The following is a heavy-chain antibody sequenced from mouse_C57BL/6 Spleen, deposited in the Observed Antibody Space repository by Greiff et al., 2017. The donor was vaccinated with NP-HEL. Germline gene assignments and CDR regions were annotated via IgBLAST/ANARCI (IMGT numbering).Heavy chain of an antibody. CDR3: AIPAGSSWFAY. CDR1: GFTFSDYG. CDR2: ISSGSSTI. Sequence: EVQRVESGGGLVKPGGSLKLSCAASGFTFSDYGMHWVRQAPEKGLEWVAYISSGSSTIYYADTLKGRFTISRDNSKNTLFLQLTSLRSEDTAMYYCAIPAGSSWFAYWGQGTLVTVSA. J-gene: IGHJ3*01. V-gene: IGHV5-17*01. D-gene: IGHD1-1*01.